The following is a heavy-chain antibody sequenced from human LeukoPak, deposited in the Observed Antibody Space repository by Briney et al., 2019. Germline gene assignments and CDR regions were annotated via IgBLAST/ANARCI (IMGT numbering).Heavy chain of an antibody. CDR1: GFTFCDAL. D-gene: IGHD2/OR15-2a*01. V-gene: IGHV3-74*01. Sequence: QPGGSLRLSCAASGFTFCDALMHWVRPAPREGLVWVSRICSDGRDTRYAQSVKGPFTISRDNATNTLYLKMNNLKDEDKSVYYCARDWFHAIDYWGQGTLVTVSS. CDR3: ARDWFHAIDY. J-gene: IGHJ4*02. CDR2: ICSDGRDT.